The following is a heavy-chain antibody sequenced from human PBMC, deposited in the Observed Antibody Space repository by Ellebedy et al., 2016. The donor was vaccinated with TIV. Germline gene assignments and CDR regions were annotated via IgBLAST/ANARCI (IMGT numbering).Heavy chain of an antibody. V-gene: IGHV1-8*02. CDR1: GYTFTGYY. J-gene: IGHJ4*02. D-gene: IGHD6-19*01. CDR2: MNPNSGNT. CDR3: ARGEIAVAGTDFDY. Sequence: ASVKVSCKASGYTFTGYYIHWVRQAPGQGLEWMGWMNPNSGNTGYAQKFQGRVTMTRNTSISTAYMELSSLRSEDTAVYYCARGEIAVAGTDFDYWGQGTLVTVSS.